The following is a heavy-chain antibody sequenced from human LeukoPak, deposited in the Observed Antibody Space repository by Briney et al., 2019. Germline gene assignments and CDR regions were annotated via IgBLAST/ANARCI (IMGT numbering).Heavy chain of an antibody. D-gene: IGHD7-27*01. CDR3: AREGILWGKKYFDY. CDR2: ISGSGGST. CDR1: GFTFSSYG. Sequence: GGSLRLSCAASGFTFSSYGMSWVRQAPGKGLEWVSAISGSGGSTYYADSVKGRFTISRDNSKNTLYLQMNSLRAEDTAVYYCAREGILWGKKYFDYWGQGTLVTVSS. V-gene: IGHV3-23*01. J-gene: IGHJ4*02.